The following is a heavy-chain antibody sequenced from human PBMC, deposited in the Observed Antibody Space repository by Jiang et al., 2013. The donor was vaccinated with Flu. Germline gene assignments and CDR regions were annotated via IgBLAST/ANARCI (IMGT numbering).Heavy chain of an antibody. J-gene: IGHJ3*02. V-gene: IGHV4-39*01. D-gene: IGHD2-21*02. CDR3: ARHGGDSLYDAFDI. CDR2: IYYSGST. Sequence: WIGSIYYSGSTYYNPSLKSRVTISVDTSKNQFSLKLSSVTAADTAVYYCARHGGDSLYDAFDIWGQGTMVTVSS.